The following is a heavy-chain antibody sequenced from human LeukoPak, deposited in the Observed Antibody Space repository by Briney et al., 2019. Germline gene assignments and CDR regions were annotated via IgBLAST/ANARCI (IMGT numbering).Heavy chain of an antibody. CDR2: IIPIFGTA. J-gene: IGHJ5*02. Sequence: GASVKVSCKASGYTFTSYYLHWVRQAPGQGLEWMGGIIPIFGTANYAQKFQGRVTITADKSTSTAYMELSSLRSEDTAVYYCASDGHQYGSGIPPWGQGTLVTVSS. D-gene: IGHD3-10*01. CDR1: GYTFTSYY. V-gene: IGHV1-69*06. CDR3: ASDGHQYGSGIPP.